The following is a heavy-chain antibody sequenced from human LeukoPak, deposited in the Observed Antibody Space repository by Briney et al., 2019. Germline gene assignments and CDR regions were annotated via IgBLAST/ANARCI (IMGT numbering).Heavy chain of an antibody. CDR1: GFTFSSYW. J-gene: IGHJ3*02. V-gene: IGHV3-7*01. CDR3: AREYSSTVVAFDI. Sequence: GGSLRLSCAASGFTFSSYWMSWVRQAPGKGLEWVTNIKQDGSEKYYVDSVKGRFTISRDNAKNSLYLQMNSLRAEDTAVYYCAREYSSTVVAFDIWGQGTMVTVSS. CDR2: IKQDGSEK. D-gene: IGHD2-2*01.